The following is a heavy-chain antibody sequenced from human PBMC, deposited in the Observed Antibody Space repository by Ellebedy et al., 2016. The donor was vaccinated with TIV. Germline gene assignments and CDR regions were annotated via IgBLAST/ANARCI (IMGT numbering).Heavy chain of an antibody. CDR1: GGSISSYY. J-gene: IGHJ6*02. Sequence: SETLSLXCTVSGGSISSYYWSWIRQPPGKGLEWIGYIYYSGSTNYNPSLKSRVTISVDTSKNQFSLKLSSVTAADTAVYYCARDTQYGMDVWGQGTTVTVSS. CDR3: ARDTQYGMDV. CDR2: IYYSGST. V-gene: IGHV4-59*01.